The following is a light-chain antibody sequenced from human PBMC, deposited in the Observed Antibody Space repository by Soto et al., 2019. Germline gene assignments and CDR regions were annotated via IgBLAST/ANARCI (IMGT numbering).Light chain of an antibody. CDR1: QSVSSY. Sequence: EIVLTQSPATLSLSPGERATLSCRASQSVSSYLAWYQQKPGQAPSLLIYDASNRATGIPARFSGSGSGTDLTLTISSLEPEDFAVYYCQQRSNWPLITFGPGTKVDIK. CDR2: DAS. CDR3: QQRSNWPLIT. V-gene: IGKV3-11*01. J-gene: IGKJ3*01.